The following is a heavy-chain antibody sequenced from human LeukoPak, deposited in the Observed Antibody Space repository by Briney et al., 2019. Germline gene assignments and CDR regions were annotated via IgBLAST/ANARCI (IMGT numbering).Heavy chain of an antibody. Sequence: SETLSLTCAVYGGSFSGYYWSWIRQPPGKGLEWIGEINHSGSTNYNPSLKSRVTISVDTSKNQFSLKLSSVTAADTAVYYCARTYYDFWSGSYEFDYWGQGTLVTVSS. CDR2: INHSGST. CDR1: GGSFSGYY. V-gene: IGHV4-34*01. CDR3: ARTYYDFWSGSYEFDY. D-gene: IGHD3-3*01. J-gene: IGHJ4*02.